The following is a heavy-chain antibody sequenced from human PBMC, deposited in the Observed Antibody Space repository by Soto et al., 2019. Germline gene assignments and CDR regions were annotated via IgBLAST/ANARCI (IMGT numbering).Heavy chain of an antibody. D-gene: IGHD2-21*01. CDR3: ARYSPPKKSFDSNPGWLDP. J-gene: IGHJ5*02. Sequence: QVQLQESGPGLVLPSETLSLTCTVSGGSMNSYYWTWVRQPPGKGLEWIGYVYDSGTSKYNASLESRITISLDNSRNQFSLSPSYVTAADTAVYFCARYSPPKKSFDSNPGWLDPWGQGTLVAVSS. CDR1: GGSMNSYY. V-gene: IGHV4-59*01. CDR2: VYDSGTS.